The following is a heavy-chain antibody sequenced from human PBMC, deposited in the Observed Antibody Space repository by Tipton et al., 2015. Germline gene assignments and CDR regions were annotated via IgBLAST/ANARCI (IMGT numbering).Heavy chain of an antibody. CDR2: VYYSGST. CDR3: ARGGRTKDFDY. Sequence: TLSLTCIVSGGSVSSGSYHWSWIRQPPGKGLEWIGYVYYSGSTNYNPSLKSRVTISVDTSKNQFSLKLSSVTAADTAVYYCARGGRTKDFDYWGQGTLVTVSS. V-gene: IGHV4-61*01. D-gene: IGHD3-16*01. CDR1: GGSVSSGSYH. J-gene: IGHJ4*02.